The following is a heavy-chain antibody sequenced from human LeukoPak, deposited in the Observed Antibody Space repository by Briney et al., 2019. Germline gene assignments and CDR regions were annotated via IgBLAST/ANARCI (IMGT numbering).Heavy chain of an antibody. Sequence: GGSLRLSCAASGFTFSDYGMLWVRQAPGKGLEWVAFIWFDGSNKRYADSVQGRFTMSRDNSKNTLYLQMNSLRAEDTAVYYCARSIKEGYGDYIDYWGQGTLVTVSS. CDR1: GFTFSDYG. CDR3: ARSIKEGYGDYIDY. J-gene: IGHJ4*02. CDR2: IWFDGSNK. V-gene: IGHV3-33*01. D-gene: IGHD4-17*01.